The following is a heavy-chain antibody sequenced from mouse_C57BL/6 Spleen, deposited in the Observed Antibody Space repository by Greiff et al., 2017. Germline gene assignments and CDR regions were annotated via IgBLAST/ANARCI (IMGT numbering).Heavy chain of an antibody. D-gene: IGHD2-3*01. V-gene: IGHV3-6*01. CDR2: ISYDGSN. CDR1: GYSITSGYY. CDR3: ARGDDGYYEDAMDY. Sequence: EVKLVESGPGLVKPSQSLSLTCSVTGYSITSGYYWNWIRQFPGNKLEWMGYISYDGSNNYNPSLKNRISITRDTSKNQFFLKLNSVTTEDTATYYCARGDDGYYEDAMDYWGQGTSVTVSS. J-gene: IGHJ4*01.